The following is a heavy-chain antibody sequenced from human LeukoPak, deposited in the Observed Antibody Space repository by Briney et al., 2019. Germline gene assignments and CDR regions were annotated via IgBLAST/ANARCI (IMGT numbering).Heavy chain of an antibody. CDR1: GYTFTNYA. D-gene: IGHD6-19*01. CDR3: ARGGPNRSGWTLDY. V-gene: IGHV1-3*01. CDR2: INGDNGNT. Sequence: ASVKVSCKASGYTFTNYALHWERLAPGQRLEWMGWINGDNGNTESSQQFQGRVTITWDTSATTAYMELSSLRSEDTAVYYCARGGPNRSGWTLDYWGQGTLVTVSS. J-gene: IGHJ4*02.